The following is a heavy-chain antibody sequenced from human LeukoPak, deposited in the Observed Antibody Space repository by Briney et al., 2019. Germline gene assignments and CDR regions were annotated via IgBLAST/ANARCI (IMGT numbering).Heavy chain of an antibody. CDR2: INHSGST. D-gene: IGHD6-19*01. V-gene: IGHV4-34*01. CDR3: ARSGSSGWYDAFDI. J-gene: IGHJ3*02. CDR1: GGSFSGYY. Sequence: SETLSLTCAVYGGSFSGYYWSWIRQPPGKGLEWIGEINHSGSTNYNPSLKSRVTISVDTSKKQFSLKLSSVTAADAAVYYCARSGSSGWYDAFDIWGQGTMVTVSS.